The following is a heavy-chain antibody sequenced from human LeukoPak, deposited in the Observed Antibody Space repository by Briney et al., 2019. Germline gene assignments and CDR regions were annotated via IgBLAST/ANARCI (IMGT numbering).Heavy chain of an antibody. D-gene: IGHD3-16*02. Sequence: GASVTVSCTASAYTFTVYYMHWVRQAPGQGLEWMGWINPNSGGTNYAQKFQGRVTMTRDTSISTAYMELSSLRAEDTAVYYCARDGRAFGGVIVMRYWGQGTLVTVSS. CDR1: AYTFTVYY. J-gene: IGHJ4*02. CDR3: ARDGRAFGGVIVMRY. V-gene: IGHV1-2*02. CDR2: INPNSGGT.